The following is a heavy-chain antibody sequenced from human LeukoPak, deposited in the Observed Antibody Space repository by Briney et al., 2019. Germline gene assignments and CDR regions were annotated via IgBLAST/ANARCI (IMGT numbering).Heavy chain of an antibody. CDR1: GYTFTSYY. V-gene: IGHV1-2*02. Sequence: ASEKVSCKASGYTFTSYYMHWVRQAPGQGLEWMGWINPNSGGTNYAQKFQGRVTMTRDTSISTAYMELSRLRSDDTAVYYCAPYSSGRGALDYWGQGTLVTVSS. CDR2: INPNSGGT. J-gene: IGHJ4*02. CDR3: APYSSGRGALDY. D-gene: IGHD6-19*01.